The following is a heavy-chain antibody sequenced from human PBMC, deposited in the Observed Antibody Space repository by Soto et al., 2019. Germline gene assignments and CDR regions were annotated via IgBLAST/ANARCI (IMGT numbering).Heavy chain of an antibody. CDR1: GGSISSGDYY. CDR3: ASQNWEGYFDL. V-gene: IGHV4-30-4*01. Sequence: SETLSLTCTVSGGSISSGDYYWSWIRQPPGKGLEWIGYIYYSGSTYYNPSLKSRVTISVDTSKNQFSLKLSSVTAADTAVYYCASQNWEGYFDLWGRGTLVTVS. J-gene: IGHJ2*01. D-gene: IGHD7-27*01. CDR2: IYYSGST.